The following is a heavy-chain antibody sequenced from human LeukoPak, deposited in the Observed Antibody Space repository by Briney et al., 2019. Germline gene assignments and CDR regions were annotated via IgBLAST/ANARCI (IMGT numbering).Heavy chain of an antibody. J-gene: IGHJ6*03. CDR1: GFTFSSYG. V-gene: IGHV3-30*18. CDR2: ISYDGSNK. Sequence: GGSLRLSCAASGFTFSSYGMHWVRQAPGKGLEWVAVISYDGSNKYYADSVKGRFTISRDNSKNTLYLQMNSLRAEDTAVYYCAKTMNWNYYYYMDVWGKGTTVTVSS. D-gene: IGHD1-1*01. CDR3: AKTMNWNYYYYMDV.